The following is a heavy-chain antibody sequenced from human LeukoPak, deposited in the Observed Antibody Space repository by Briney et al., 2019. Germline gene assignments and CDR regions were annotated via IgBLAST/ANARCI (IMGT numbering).Heavy chain of an antibody. CDR3: ASIGVYYDSSGYAGV. J-gene: IGHJ4*02. Sequence: PGGSLRLSCAASGFTFSSYSMNWVRQAPGKGLEWVSYISSSSTIYYADSVKGRFTISRDNAKNSLYLQMNSLRAEDTAVYYCASIGVYYDSSGYAGVWGQGTLVTVSS. D-gene: IGHD3-22*01. V-gene: IGHV3-48*01. CDR2: ISSSSTI. CDR1: GFTFSSYS.